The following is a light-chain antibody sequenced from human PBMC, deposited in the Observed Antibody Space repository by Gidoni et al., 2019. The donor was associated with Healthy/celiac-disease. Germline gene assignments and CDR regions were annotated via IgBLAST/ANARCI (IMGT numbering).Light chain of an antibody. J-gene: IGKJ1*01. V-gene: IGKV1-8*01. CDR1: QGISSY. CDR3: QQYYSYPWT. Sequence: AIRMTQSPSSFSASTGDRVTITCRASQGISSYVAWYQQKPVKAPKLLIYAASTLQSGVPSRFSGSGSGTDFTLTISCLQSEEFATYYCQQYYSYPWTFGQGTKVEIK. CDR2: AAS.